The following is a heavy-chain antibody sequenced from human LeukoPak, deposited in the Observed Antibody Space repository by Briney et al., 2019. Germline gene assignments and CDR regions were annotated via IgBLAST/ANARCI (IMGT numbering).Heavy chain of an antibody. CDR1: GFTFKYSA. J-gene: IGHJ4*02. V-gene: IGHV3-23*01. Sequence: GGSLRLSCAASGFTFKYSAMSWVRQAPGKGLEWVSGISGSGGSTHHADSVRGRLTVSRDNSKNTLYLQMNSLRAEDTAVYYCAKDASGDLSSFDYWGQGTLVTVSS. D-gene: IGHD2-21*02. CDR3: AKDASGDLSSFDY. CDR2: ISGSGGST.